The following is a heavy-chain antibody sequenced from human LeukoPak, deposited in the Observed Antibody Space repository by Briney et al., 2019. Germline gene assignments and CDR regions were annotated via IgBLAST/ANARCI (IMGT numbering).Heavy chain of an antibody. CDR2: IKQDVSDK. CDR1: GFTFSSYW. Sequence: GGSLRLSCASSGFTFSSYWMSWVRQARGKGLEWVTNIKQDVSDKYYVESVKGRFTISRDNAKNSLYVQMNNLRAEDTAVYYCGRVRCTSTSCWGALYFDYWGQGTLVTVSS. D-gene: IGHD2-2*01. V-gene: IGHV3-7*01. J-gene: IGHJ4*02. CDR3: GRVRCTSTSCWGALYFDY.